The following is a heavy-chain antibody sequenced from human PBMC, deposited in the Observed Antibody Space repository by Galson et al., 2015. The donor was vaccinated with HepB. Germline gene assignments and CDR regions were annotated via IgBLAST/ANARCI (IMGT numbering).Heavy chain of an antibody. Sequence: SLRLSCAASGFTFSSYAMSWVRQAPGKGLEWVSAISGSGGSTYYADSVKGRFTISRDNSKNTLYLQMNSLRAEDTAVYYCAKGEYCSGGSCYPWGYWGQGTLVTVSS. CDR3: AKGEYCSGGSCYPWGY. CDR1: GFTFSSYA. D-gene: IGHD2-15*01. J-gene: IGHJ4*02. V-gene: IGHV3-23*01. CDR2: ISGSGGST.